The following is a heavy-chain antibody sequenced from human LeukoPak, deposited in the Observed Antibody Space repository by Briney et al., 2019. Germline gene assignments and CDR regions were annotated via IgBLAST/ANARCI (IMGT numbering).Heavy chain of an antibody. D-gene: IGHD7-27*01. J-gene: IGHJ4*02. CDR1: GFTFSSYS. Sequence: RSGGSLRLSCAASGFTFSSYSMNWVRQAPGKGLEWVSYISSSSSTIYYADSVKGRFTVSRDNSKNTLFLQMNSLRAEDTAVYYCAKDGGLWVSAHWGDSWGRGTLVTVSS. CDR3: AKDGGLWVSAHWGDS. V-gene: IGHV3-48*01. CDR2: ISSSSSTI.